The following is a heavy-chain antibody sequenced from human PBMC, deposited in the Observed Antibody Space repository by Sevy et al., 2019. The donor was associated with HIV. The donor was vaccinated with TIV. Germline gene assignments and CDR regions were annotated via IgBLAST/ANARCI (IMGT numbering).Heavy chain of an antibody. D-gene: IGHD2-21*02. CDR2: IIWNGGAT. CDR3: AREKSCGGDCYYFDY. V-gene: IGHV3-20*04. CDR1: EFTFDDYG. J-gene: IGHJ4*01. Sequence: GGSLRLSCAASEFTFDDYGMSWVRQAPGKGLEWVSAIIWNGGATSYADSVKGRFSISRENTENSLYLQMNRLSAEDTAFYFCAREKSCGGDCYYFDYWGHGTLVTVSS.